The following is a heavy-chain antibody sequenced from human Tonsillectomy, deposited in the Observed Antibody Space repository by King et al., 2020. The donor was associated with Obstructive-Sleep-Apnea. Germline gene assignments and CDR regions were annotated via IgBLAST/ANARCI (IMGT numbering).Heavy chain of an antibody. CDR2: ISPYNGYT. CDR3: AIATTGWFLF. V-gene: IGHV1-18*01. D-gene: IGHD6-19*01. CDR1: GYTFTSYG. Sequence: VQLVESGTEVKKPGASVKGSCKASGYTFTSYGITWFRQAPGQGPEWMGGISPYNGYTKDAQKFQGRVSMTTDTSTSTAYMELWSLKSDDTAVYYCAIATTGWFLFWGQGTLVTVSS. J-gene: IGHJ4*02.